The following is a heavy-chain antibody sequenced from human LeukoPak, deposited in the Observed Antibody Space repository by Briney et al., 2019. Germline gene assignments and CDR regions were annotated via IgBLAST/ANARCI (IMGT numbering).Heavy chain of an antibody. CDR2: IHYSGST. CDR1: VGSISTYY. J-gene: IGHJ4*02. V-gene: IGHV4-59*08. D-gene: IGHD4-17*01. CDR3: ARSPPLYGDYAQYYFDY. Sequence: SETLSLTCTVSVGSISTYYWSWIRQPPGKGLEWIGYIHYSGSTNYNPSLKSRVTTSVDTSKNQFSLKLSSVTAADTAAYYCARSPPLYGDYAQYYFDYWGQGTLVTVSS.